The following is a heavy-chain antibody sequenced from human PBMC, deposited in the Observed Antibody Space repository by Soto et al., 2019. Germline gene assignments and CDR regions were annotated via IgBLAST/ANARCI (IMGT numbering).Heavy chain of an antibody. CDR1: GYSFTSYW. CDR3: ARQLGVPAGYYGMDV. D-gene: IGHD2-2*01. Sequence: PGESLKLSCKGSGYSFTSYWIGWVRQMPGKGLEWMGIIYPGDSDTRYSPSFQGQVTISADKSISTAYLQWSSLKASDTAMYYCARQLGVPAGYYGMDVWGQGTTVTVSS. J-gene: IGHJ6*02. CDR2: IYPGDSDT. V-gene: IGHV5-51*01.